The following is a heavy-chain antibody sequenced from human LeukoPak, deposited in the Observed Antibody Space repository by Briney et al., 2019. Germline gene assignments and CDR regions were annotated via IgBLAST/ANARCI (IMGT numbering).Heavy chain of an antibody. Sequence: SETLSLTCTVSGDSFSSNYWSWIRQPAGKTLEWIGRIYTSGSTNYNPSLKSRITMSVDTSNNQLSLKLRSVTAADTAVYYCARDGVATGNYWGQGTLVTVSS. V-gene: IGHV4-4*07. D-gene: IGHD4-23*01. CDR3: ARDGVATGNY. J-gene: IGHJ4*02. CDR1: GDSFSSNY. CDR2: IYTSGST.